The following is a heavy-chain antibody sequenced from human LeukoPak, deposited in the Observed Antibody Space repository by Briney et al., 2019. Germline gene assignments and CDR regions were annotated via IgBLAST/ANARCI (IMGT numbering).Heavy chain of an antibody. D-gene: IGHD3-10*01. Sequence: SETLSLTCTVSGYSISSGFHWGWIRQPPGKGLERIGSLYHSGSTNYNPSLKSRVTISVDTSKNQFSLRLSSVTAADTAVYYCARVGRTKTFDYWGQGTLVIVSS. CDR1: GYSISSGFH. V-gene: IGHV4-38-2*02. J-gene: IGHJ4*02. CDR2: LYHSGST. CDR3: ARVGRTKTFDY.